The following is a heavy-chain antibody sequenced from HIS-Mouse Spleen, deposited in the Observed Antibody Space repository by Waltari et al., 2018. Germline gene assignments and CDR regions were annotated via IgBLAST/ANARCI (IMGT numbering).Heavy chain of an antibody. CDR3: ARAIAARPYYFDY. CDR1: GGSISSSSYY. V-gene: IGHV4-39*07. CDR2: IYYSGST. D-gene: IGHD6-6*01. J-gene: IGHJ4*02. Sequence: QLQLQESGPGLVKPSETLSLTCTVSGGSISSSSYYWGWIRQPPGKGLEWIGSIYYSGSTYYNPSLKSRVPISVDTSKNQFSLKLSSVTAADTAVYYCARAIAARPYYFDYWGQGTLVTVSS.